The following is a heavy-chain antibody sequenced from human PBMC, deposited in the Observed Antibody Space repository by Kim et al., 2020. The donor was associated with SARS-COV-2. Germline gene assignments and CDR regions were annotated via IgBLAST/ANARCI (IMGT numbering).Heavy chain of an antibody. V-gene: IGHV3-53*01. Sequence: GGSLRLSCAVSGLTVTNSYMSWVRQAPGKGLEWVSVIFGGGSTYYADSVRGRFTISRDNSKNTLYLQMSSLSAEDTAVYYCALTSFYDCYYGMDVWGQG. J-gene: IGHJ6*02. CDR1: GLTVTNSY. D-gene: IGHD2-2*01. CDR2: IFGGGST. CDR3: ALTSFYDCYYGMDV.